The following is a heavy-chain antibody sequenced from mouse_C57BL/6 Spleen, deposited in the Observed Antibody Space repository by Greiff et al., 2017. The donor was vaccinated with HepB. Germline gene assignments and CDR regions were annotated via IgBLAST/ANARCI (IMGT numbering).Heavy chain of an antibody. J-gene: IGHJ3*01. CDR2: ISSGGSYT. Sequence: DVMLVESGGDLVKPGGSLKLSCAASGFTFSSYGMSWVRQTPDKRLEWVATISSGGSYTYYPDSVKGRFTISRDNAKNTLYLQMSSLKSEDTAMYYCARHPGGWFAYWGQGTLVTVSA. V-gene: IGHV5-6*02. CDR1: GFTFSSYG. CDR3: ARHPGGWFAY.